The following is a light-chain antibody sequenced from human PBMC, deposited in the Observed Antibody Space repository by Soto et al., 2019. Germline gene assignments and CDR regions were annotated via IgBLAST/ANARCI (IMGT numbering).Light chain of an antibody. CDR2: AAS. Sequence: EIVLTQSPATLYSSPGERATLSCGASQSVSSLLAWYQQKPGQAPRLLIYAASNRATGIPARFSGSGSGTDFPITISSLEPEDFAVYYCQQRSNWPWTFGQGTKVEI. J-gene: IGKJ1*01. CDR1: QSVSSL. V-gene: IGKV3-11*01. CDR3: QQRSNWPWT.